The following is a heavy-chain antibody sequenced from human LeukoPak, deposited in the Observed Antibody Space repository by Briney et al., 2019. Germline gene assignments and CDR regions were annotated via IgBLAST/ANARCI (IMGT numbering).Heavy chain of an antibody. D-gene: IGHD2-8*01. Sequence: PSETLSLTCTVSGGSISSYYWSWIRQPPGKGLEWIGYIYYSGSTNYNPSLKSRVTISVDTSKNQFSLKLSSVTAADTAVYYCARDGCINDVCYLTGYFDYWGQGTLVTVSS. CDR1: GGSISSYY. V-gene: IGHV4-59*12. J-gene: IGHJ4*03. CDR2: IYYSGST. CDR3: ARDGCINDVCYLTGYFDY.